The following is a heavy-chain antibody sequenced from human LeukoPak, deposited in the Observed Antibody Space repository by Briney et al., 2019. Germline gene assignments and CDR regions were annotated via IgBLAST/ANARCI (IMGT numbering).Heavy chain of an antibody. V-gene: IGHV3-33*01. J-gene: IGHJ4*02. D-gene: IGHD4/OR15-4a*01. CDR2: IWEDASKK. CDR1: GFNFNTYG. CDR3: ARVLGAADSL. Sequence: GRSLRLSCAASGFNFNTYGMHWVRQAPGKGLEWVAAIWEDASKKYYADSVEGRFTISRDNSKSTVYLQMNSLRAEDTAVYYCARVLGAADSLWGQGTLVTVSS.